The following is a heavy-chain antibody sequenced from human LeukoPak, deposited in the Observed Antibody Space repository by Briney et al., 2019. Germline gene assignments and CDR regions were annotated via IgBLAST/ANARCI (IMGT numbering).Heavy chain of an antibody. J-gene: IGHJ4*02. Sequence: GRSLRLSCAASGFTFSSYAMHWVRQAPGKGLEWVAVISYDGSNKYYADSVKGRFTISRDNSKNTLYLQMNGLRAEDTAVYYCARDGRRYYDILTGSYFDYWGQGTLVTVSS. CDR3: ARDGRRYYDILTGSYFDY. CDR1: GFTFSSYA. D-gene: IGHD3-9*01. CDR2: ISYDGSNK. V-gene: IGHV3-30*01.